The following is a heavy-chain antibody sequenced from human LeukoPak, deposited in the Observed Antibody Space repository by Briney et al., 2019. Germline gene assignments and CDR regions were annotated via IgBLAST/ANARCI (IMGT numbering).Heavy chain of an antibody. CDR2: ISYSGRDNYNPSLKSRLT. J-gene: IGHJ3*02. V-gene: IGHV4-59*01. CDR1: GDSISRFY. Sequence: SETLSLTCNVSGDSISRFYWTWLRQPPGQGLEWIGYISYSGRDNYNPSLKSRLTNYNPSLKSRVTMSADTSKNQLSLRLNSVTAADTAVYYCAKWEQSTNAFDIWGQGTMVTVYS. CDR3: AKWEQSTNAFDI. D-gene: IGHD1/OR15-1a*01.